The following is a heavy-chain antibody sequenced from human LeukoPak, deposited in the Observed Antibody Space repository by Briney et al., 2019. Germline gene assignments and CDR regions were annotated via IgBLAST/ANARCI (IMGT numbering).Heavy chain of an antibody. CDR2: IYYSGST. V-gene: IGHV4-39*01. D-gene: IGHD3-22*01. Sequence: PSETLSLTCTVSGGSISSSSYYWGWIRQPPGKGLEWIGSIYYSGSTYYNPSLKSRVTISVDTSKNQFSLKLSSVTAADTAVYYCARVSYGVIHGYYYGMDVWGQGTTVTVSS. CDR1: GGSISSSSYY. CDR3: ARVSYGVIHGYYYGMDV. J-gene: IGHJ6*02.